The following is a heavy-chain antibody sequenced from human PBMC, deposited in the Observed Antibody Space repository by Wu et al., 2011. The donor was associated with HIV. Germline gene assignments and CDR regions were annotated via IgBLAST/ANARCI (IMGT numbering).Heavy chain of an antibody. CDR1: GYTFTSYY. J-gene: IGHJ6*03. D-gene: IGHD3-22*01. V-gene: IGHV1-46*01. CDR3: ARGTDSHYYYYYYMDV. CDR2: INPTDDIT. Sequence: QVQLVQSGAEVKKPGASVNVSCKASGYTFTSYYIHWVRQAPGQGLEWVGMINPTDDITSYAQKFQGRVTVTRDTSTRTVYMELNSLRSEDTAVYYCARGTDSHYYYYYYMDVWGKGTTVTVSS.